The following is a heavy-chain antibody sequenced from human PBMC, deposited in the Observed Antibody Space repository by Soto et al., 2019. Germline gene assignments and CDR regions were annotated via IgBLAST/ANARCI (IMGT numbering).Heavy chain of an antibody. D-gene: IGHD3-22*01. J-gene: IGHJ4*02. CDR3: ARVGRRAIAYYYDSSGLFDY. Sequence: SETLSLTCTVSGGSISSGGYYWSWIRQHPGKGLEWIGYIYYSGSTYYNPSLKSRVTISVDTSKNQFSLKLSSVTAADTAVYYCARVGRRAIAYYYDSSGLFDYWGQGTLVTVSS. CDR1: GGSISSGGYY. CDR2: IYYSGST. V-gene: IGHV4-31*03.